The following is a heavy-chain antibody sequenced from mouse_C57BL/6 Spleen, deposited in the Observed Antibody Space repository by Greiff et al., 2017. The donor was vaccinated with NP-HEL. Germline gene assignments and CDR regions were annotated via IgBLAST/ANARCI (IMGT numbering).Heavy chain of an antibody. D-gene: IGHD3-2*02. CDR1: GYSITSDY. Sequence: EVKLMESGPGLAKPSQTLSLTCSVTGYSITSDYWNWIRKFPGNKLEYMGYISYSGSTYYNPSLKRRISITRDTSKNQYYLQLNSLTTEDTATYYCARTRSGYGRGFDYWGQGTTLTVSS. J-gene: IGHJ2*01. CDR3: ARTRSGYGRGFDY. CDR2: ISYSGST. V-gene: IGHV3-8*01.